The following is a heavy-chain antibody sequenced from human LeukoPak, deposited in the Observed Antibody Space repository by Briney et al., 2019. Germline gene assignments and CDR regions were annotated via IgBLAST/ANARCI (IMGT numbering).Heavy chain of an antibody. CDR3: ARALILGYCSGGSCYPLNY. J-gene: IGHJ4*02. CDR2: ISYDGSNK. CDR1: GFTFSSYA. V-gene: IGHV3-30*04. Sequence: PGRSLRLSCAASGFTFSSYAMHWVRQAPGKGLEWVAVISYDGSNKYYADSVKGRFTISRDNSKNTLYVQMNSLRAEDTAVYYCARALILGYCSGGSCYPLNYWGQGTLVTVSS. D-gene: IGHD2-15*01.